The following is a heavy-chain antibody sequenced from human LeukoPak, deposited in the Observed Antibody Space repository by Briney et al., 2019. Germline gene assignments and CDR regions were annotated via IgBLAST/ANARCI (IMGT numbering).Heavy chain of an antibody. Sequence: SETLSLTCTISGGSINNYYWSWIRQPPGKGLQWIGYIYYSGSTNYNPSLKSRVTISVDTSKNQFSLKLSSVTAADTAVYYCARGLRGYCGGDCYSDAFDIWGQGTMVTVSS. V-gene: IGHV4-59*01. D-gene: IGHD2-21*02. CDR3: ARGLRGYCGGDCYSDAFDI. CDR2: IYYSGST. CDR1: GGSINNYY. J-gene: IGHJ3*02.